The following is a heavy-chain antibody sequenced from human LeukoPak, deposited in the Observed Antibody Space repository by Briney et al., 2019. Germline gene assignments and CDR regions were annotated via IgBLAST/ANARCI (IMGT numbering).Heavy chain of an antibody. Sequence: ASVKVSCKASGGTFSSYAISWVRQAPGQGLEWMGRIIPILGIANYAQKFQGRVTITADKSTSTAYMELSSLRSEDTVVYYCAAYPYYYDSSGYFDYWGQGTLVTVSS. V-gene: IGHV1-69*04. D-gene: IGHD3-22*01. CDR1: GGTFSSYA. J-gene: IGHJ4*02. CDR3: AAYPYYYDSSGYFDY. CDR2: IIPILGIA.